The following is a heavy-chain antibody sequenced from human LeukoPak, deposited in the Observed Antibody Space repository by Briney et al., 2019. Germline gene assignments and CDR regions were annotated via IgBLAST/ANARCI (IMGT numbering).Heavy chain of an antibody. V-gene: IGHV4-4*07. CDR2: IYSSGST. CDR3: ARQAYHTGYDAFDI. Sequence: SETLSLTCTVSGGSISSFYWSCIRQPAGKGLEWIGRIYSSGSTNYNPSLKSRVTMSVDTSKNQFSLRLTSVTAADTAVYYCARQAYHTGYDAFDIWGQGTLVTVSS. CDR1: GGSISSFY. J-gene: IGHJ3*02. D-gene: IGHD1-14*01.